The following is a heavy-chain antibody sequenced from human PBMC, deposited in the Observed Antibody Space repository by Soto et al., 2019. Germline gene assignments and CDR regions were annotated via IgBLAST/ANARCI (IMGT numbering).Heavy chain of an antibody. CDR1: GFTFSSYA. Sequence: QVQLVESGGGVVQPGRSLRLSCAASGFTFSSYAMHCVRQAPGKGRDWVAGRSYDGSNKYYADSVTGRFTISRDNSKNTVYLEMNSLRADDTSGSYCARGVDAYGDRNWYFELWGRGTLVTVAS. J-gene: IGHJ2*01. D-gene: IGHD4-17*01. CDR2: RSYDGSNK. CDR3: ARGVDAYGDRNWYFEL. V-gene: IGHV3-30*14.